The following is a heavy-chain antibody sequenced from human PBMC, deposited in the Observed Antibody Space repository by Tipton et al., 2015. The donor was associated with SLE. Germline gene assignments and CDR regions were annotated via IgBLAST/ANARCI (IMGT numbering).Heavy chain of an antibody. CDR3: ARGEMDVFDI. CDR2: IYTSGSA. J-gene: IGHJ3*02. CDR1: GGSISSGSYY. Sequence: TLSLTCTVSGGSISSGSYYWSWIRQPAGKGLEWIGRIYTSGSANYNPSLKSRVTISVDTSKNQFSLKLDSVTAADTALYYCARGEMDVFDIWGQGTVVSVSS. V-gene: IGHV4-61*02.